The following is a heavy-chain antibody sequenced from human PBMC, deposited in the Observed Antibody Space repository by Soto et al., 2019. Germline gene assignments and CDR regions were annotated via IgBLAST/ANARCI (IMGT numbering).Heavy chain of an antibody. D-gene: IGHD4-17*01. J-gene: IGHJ4*02. Sequence: GGSLRLSCAASGFTFSSYWMSWVRQAPGKGLEWVANIKQGGSEKYYVDSVKGRFTISRDNAKNSLYLQMNSLRAEDTAVYYCARGTSYGPSNYFDYWGQGTLVTVSS. CDR3: ARGTSYGPSNYFDY. CDR2: IKQGGSEK. V-gene: IGHV3-7*03. CDR1: GFTFSSYW.